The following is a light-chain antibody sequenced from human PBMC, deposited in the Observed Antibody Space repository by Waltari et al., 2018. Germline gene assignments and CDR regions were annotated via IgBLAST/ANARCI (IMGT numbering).Light chain of an antibody. CDR3: QQYNNWPRT. V-gene: IGKV3-15*01. CDR2: GAS. CDR1: RNVNSN. Sequence: EIVMTQSPATLSVSPGERATLSCRASRNVNSNLAWYQQKPGQAPRLLIYGASNRATGFPARFSGSGSRTDFTLTINSLQSEDFAVYYCQQYNNWPRTFGQGTKVEI. J-gene: IGKJ1*01.